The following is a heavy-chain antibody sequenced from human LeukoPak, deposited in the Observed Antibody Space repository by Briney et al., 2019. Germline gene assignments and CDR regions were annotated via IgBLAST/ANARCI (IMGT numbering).Heavy chain of an antibody. J-gene: IGHJ4*02. D-gene: IGHD2-15*01. CDR1: GGSFSGYY. CDR3: ARGYLRYCSGGSCSTPWFY. Sequence: SETLSLTCAVYGGSFSGYYWSWIRQPPGKGLEWIGEINHSGSTNYNPSLKSRVTISVDTSKNQFSLKLSSVTAADTAVYYCARGYLRYCSGGSCSTPWFYWGQGTLVTVSS. CDR2: INHSGST. V-gene: IGHV4-34*01.